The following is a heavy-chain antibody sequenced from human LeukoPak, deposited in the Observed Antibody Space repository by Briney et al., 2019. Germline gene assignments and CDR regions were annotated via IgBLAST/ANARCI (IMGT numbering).Heavy chain of an antibody. Sequence: SGGSLRLSCAASGFTFSSYAMSWVRQAPGKGLEWVSAISGSGGSTYYADSVKGRFTISRDNSKNTLYLQMNSLRAEDTAVYYCAKSGIQLGWFDPWGQGTLVTVSP. D-gene: IGHD5-18*01. J-gene: IGHJ5*02. CDR1: GFTFSSYA. CDR3: AKSGIQLGWFDP. CDR2: ISGSGGST. V-gene: IGHV3-23*01.